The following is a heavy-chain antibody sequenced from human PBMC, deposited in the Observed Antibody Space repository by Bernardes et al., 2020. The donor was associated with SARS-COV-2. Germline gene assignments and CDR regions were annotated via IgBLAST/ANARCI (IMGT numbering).Heavy chain of an antibody. CDR3: ARSDYDWFLGRGGYYDY. J-gene: IGHJ4*02. CDR1: GYNFNTYW. CDR2: IYPGDSDT. Sequence: GESLKISCKGSGYNFNTYWIGWVRQMPGKGLEWMGIIYPGDSDTRYSPSFQGQVTISVDKSISTAYLQWRSLTASDTAIDYCARSDYDWFLGRGGYYDYWGQGTMV. V-gene: IGHV5-51*01. D-gene: IGHD3-9*01.